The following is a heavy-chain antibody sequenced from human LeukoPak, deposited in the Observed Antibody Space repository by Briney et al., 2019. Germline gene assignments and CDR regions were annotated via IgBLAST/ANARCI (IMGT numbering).Heavy chain of an antibody. D-gene: IGHD2-15*01. CDR3: ARDQKLCSGGSCYSGINWFDP. CDR1: GYTFTGYY. CDR2: INPNSGGT. V-gene: IGHV1-2*02. Sequence: ASVKVSCKASGYTFTGYYMHWVRQAPGQGLEWMGWINPNSGGTNYAQKFQGRVTMTRDTSIGTAYMELSRPRSDDTAVYYCARDQKLCSGGSCYSGINWFDPWGQGTLVTVSS. J-gene: IGHJ5*02.